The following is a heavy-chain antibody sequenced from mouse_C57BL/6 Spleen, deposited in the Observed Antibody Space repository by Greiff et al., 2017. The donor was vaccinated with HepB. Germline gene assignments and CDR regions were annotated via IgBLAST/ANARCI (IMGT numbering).Heavy chain of an antibody. CDR1: GFNIKNTY. V-gene: IGHV14-3*01. J-gene: IGHJ4*01. D-gene: IGHD2-4*01. CDR3: ARIYYDYDGGTYYAMDY. Sequence: VQLKESVAELVRPGASVKLSCTASGFNIKNTYMHWVKQRPEQGLEWIGRIDPANGNTKYAPKFQGKATITADTSSNTAYLQLSSLTSEDTAIYYCARIYYDYDGGTYYAMDYWGQGTSVTVSS. CDR2: IDPANGNT.